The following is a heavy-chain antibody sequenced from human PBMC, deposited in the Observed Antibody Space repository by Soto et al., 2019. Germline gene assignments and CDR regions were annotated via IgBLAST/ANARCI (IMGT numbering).Heavy chain of an antibody. CDR2: IYYSGST. V-gene: IGHV4-31*03. J-gene: IGHJ2*01. D-gene: IGHD2-15*01. CDR3: ARYCSGGSCYPNWYFDL. Sequence: QVQLQESGPGLVKPSQTLSLTCTVSGGSISSGGYYWSWIRQHPGKGLEWIGYIYYSGSTYYNPSLKSRVTISVDTSEEQSALKLGSVTAADTAVYYCARYCSGGSCYPNWYFDLWGRGTLVTVSS. CDR1: GGSISSGGYY.